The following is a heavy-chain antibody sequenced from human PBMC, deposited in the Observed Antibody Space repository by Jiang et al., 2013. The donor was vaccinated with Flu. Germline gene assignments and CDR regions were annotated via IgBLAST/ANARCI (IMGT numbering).Heavy chain of an antibody. CDR3: ARGGGLSSWYFDWYFDL. J-gene: IGHJ2*01. CDR1: GFTFDDYG. D-gene: IGHD6-13*01. V-gene: IGHV3-20*01. CDR2: INWNGGNT. Sequence: VVRPGGSLRLSCAASGFTFDDYGMSWVRQAPGKGLEWVSGINWNGGNTGYADSVKGRFTISRDTAKNSLYLQMNSLRVEDTALYHCARGGGLSSWYFDWYFDLWGRGTLVTVSS.